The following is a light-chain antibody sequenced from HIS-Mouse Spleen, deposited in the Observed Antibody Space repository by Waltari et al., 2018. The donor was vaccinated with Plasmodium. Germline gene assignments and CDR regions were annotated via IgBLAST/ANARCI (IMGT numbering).Light chain of an antibody. J-gene: IGLJ3*02. V-gene: IGLV3-10*01. Sequence: SYELTQPPSVSVSPGQTARITCSGDALPKKSAYWYQQKSGQDPVLVINEDSKRPSGIPERFSGSSSGTMATLTISGAQVEDEADYYCYSTDSSGNHRVFGGGTKLTVL. CDR1: ALPKKS. CDR2: EDS. CDR3: YSTDSSGNHRV.